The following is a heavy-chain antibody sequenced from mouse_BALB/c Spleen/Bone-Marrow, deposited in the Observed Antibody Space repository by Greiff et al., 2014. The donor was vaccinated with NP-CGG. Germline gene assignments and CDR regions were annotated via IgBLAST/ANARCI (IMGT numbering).Heavy chain of an antibody. Sequence: EVQVVESGGGLVKPGGSLKLSCAASGFAFSSYDMSWVRQTPEKRLEWVAYISHGGGTTYYSDTVKGRFTISRENAKNTLYLQMSSLESEDTAIYYCTRHGGYYPYYYAMDYWGQGTSVTVSS. CDR2: ISHGGGTT. V-gene: IGHV5-12-1*01. J-gene: IGHJ4*01. CDR1: GFAFSSYD. D-gene: IGHD2-3*01. CDR3: TRHGGYYPYYYAMDY.